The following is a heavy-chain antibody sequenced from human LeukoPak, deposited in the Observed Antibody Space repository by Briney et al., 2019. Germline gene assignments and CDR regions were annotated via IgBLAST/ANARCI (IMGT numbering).Heavy chain of an antibody. Sequence: PGGSLRLSCVASGFTFSNYGMHWVRQAPGKGLEWVAFIRSEGTNKYYSDSVEGRFTVSRDNSKNTLFLQMNSLRPEDTALYYCAKDPSNVSRTLDIWGQGTPVTVSA. J-gene: IGHJ3*02. CDR2: IRSEGTNK. D-gene: IGHD3-10*02. CDR3: AKDPSNVSRTLDI. CDR1: GFTFSNYG. V-gene: IGHV3-30*02.